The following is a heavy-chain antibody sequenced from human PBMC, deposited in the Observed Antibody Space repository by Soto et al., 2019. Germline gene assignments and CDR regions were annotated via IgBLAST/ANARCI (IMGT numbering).Heavy chain of an antibody. J-gene: IGHJ6*02. CDR2: ISSGGSSI. CDR1: GFTFSSYE. CDR3: ARGGYCSGGSCSFYYYGMDV. Sequence: EVQLVESGGGLVQPGGSLRLSCAGSGFTFSSYEMNWVRQAPGKGLEWASYISSGGSSIYYADSVKGRFTISRDNAKNSLYLQMNSLRAEDTAVYYCARGGYCSGGSCSFYYYGMDVWGQGTTVTVSS. V-gene: IGHV3-48*03. D-gene: IGHD2-15*01.